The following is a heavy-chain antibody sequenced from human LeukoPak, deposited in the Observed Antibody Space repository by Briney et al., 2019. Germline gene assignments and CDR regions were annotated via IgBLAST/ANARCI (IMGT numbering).Heavy chain of an antibody. CDR3: ARAYYESSAYRHAVYFDY. J-gene: IGHJ4*02. D-gene: IGHD3-22*01. Sequence: GASVKVSCKASGGTFSSHAISWVRQAPGQGLEWMGIINPSDDSTRYAQKFQGRVTMTKDTSTNTVYMHLSSLSSDDTAVYYCARAYYESSAYRHAVYFDYWGQGTLVTVSS. V-gene: IGHV1-46*01. CDR2: INPSDDST. CDR1: GGTFSSHA.